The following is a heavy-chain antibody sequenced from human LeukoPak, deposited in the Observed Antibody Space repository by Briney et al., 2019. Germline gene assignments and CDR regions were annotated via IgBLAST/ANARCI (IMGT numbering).Heavy chain of an antibody. J-gene: IGHJ4*02. CDR1: DGSITNYD. Sequence: PSETLSLTCTVSDGSITNYDWSWVRQPPGKGLEFIGHVHYSGTTNYNPSLRSRVTISIDTSKKHFFLKLKSVTATDTAVYYCATGYGDFRVEGRYFYSWGQGTLVTVSS. D-gene: IGHD4-17*01. V-gene: IGHV4-59*01. CDR2: VHYSGTT. CDR3: ATGYGDFRVEGRYFYS.